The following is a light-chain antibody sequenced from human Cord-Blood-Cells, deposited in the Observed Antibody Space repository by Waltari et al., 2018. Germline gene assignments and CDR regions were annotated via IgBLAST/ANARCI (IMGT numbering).Light chain of an antibody. CDR3: CSYAGSSTYV. J-gene: IGLJ1*01. V-gene: IGLV2-23*01. Sequence: QSALTQPASVSGSPGQSITISCTGTSSDVGSYNLVSWYQQHPGKAPKLMIYEGRKRPSGFATRFSGSKSGNTASLTISGLQAEDEADYYCCSYAGSSTYVFGTGTKVTVL. CDR2: EGR. CDR1: SSDVGSYNL.